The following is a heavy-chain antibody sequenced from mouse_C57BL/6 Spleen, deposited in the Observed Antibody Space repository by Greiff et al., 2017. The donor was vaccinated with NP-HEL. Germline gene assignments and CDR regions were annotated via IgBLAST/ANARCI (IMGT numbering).Heavy chain of an antibody. J-gene: IGHJ2*01. CDR3: VRQFTTGDFDY. CDR1: GFSFNTYA. D-gene: IGHD1-1*01. V-gene: IGHV10-1*01. CDR2: IRSKSNNYAT. Sequence: GGGLVQPKGSLKLSCAASGFSFNTYAMNWVRQAPGKGLEWVARIRSKSNNYATYYADSVKDRFTISRDDSESMLYLQMNNLKTEDTAMYYCVRQFTTGDFDYWGQGTTLTVSS.